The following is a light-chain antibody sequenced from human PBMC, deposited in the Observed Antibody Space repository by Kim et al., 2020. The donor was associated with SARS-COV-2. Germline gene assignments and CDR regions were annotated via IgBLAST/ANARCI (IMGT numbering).Light chain of an antibody. J-gene: IGKJ1*01. CDR3: QQYGSSPRT. Sequence: SPGESATLSCRASQSVSSSYLAWYQQTPGQPPRLLIYGASSRATGIPDRFSGSGSGTDFILTISRLEPEDFAVYYCQQYGSSPRTFGQGTKVDIK. V-gene: IGKV3-20*01. CDR2: GAS. CDR1: QSVSSSY.